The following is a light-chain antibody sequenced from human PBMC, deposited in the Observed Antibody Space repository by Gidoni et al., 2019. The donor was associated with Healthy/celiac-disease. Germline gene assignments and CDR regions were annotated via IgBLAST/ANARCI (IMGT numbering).Light chain of an antibody. CDR2: DAS. CDR3: QQYDNLLT. Sequence: DIQITQSPSSLPPSVGDRVTITCQASQDISNYLNWYQQKPGKATKLLIYDASNLETGVPSRFSGSGAGTDFTFTSSRLQPEDIATYYCQQYDNLLTFXGXTKVEIK. CDR1: QDISNY. V-gene: IGKV1-33*01. J-gene: IGKJ4*01.